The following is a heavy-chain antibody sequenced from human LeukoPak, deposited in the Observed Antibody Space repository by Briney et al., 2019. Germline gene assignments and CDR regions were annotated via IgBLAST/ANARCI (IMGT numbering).Heavy chain of an antibody. CDR3: ARDFADYYDSSGYDY. J-gene: IGHJ4*02. V-gene: IGHV3-30*02. CDR1: GFTFNAFG. CDR2: IRYDGNDK. Sequence: GGSLRLSCVASGFTFNAFGMHWVRQAPGKGLEWVAFIRYDGNDKYYSGSVEGRFTISRDNPKNTLYLQMNSLRAEDTAVYYCARDFADYYDSSGYDYWGQGTLVTVSS. D-gene: IGHD3-22*01.